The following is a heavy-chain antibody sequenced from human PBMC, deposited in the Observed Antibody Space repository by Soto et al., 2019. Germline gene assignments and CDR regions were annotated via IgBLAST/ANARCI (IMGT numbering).Heavy chain of an antibody. J-gene: IGHJ4*02. Sequence: QVHLVEFGGGVVQPGRSLRLSCAASGFSFSNYAMHWVRQAPGKGLVWLARISYDGSNKYYADSVKGRFTVSRDNSKHTLYLQMNSLRPEDTAVYYCAKTGRYYGDSPNDYWGLGTLVTVSS. CDR1: GFSFSNYA. V-gene: IGHV3-30*18. CDR3: AKTGRYYGDSPNDY. D-gene: IGHD4-17*01. CDR2: ISYDGSNK.